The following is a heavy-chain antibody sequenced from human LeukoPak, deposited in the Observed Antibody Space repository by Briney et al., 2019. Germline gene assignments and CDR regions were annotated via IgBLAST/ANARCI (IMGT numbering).Heavy chain of an antibody. CDR2: IKQDGSEK. J-gene: IGHJ6*03. V-gene: IGHV3-7*01. CDR1: GFTFSSYW. CDR3: AREDYGDYGYNYYMDV. Sequence: GGSLRLSCAASGFTFSSYWMSWVRQAPGKGLEWVANIKQDGSEKYYVDSVKGRFTISRDNAKNSLYLQMNSLRAEDTAVYYCAREDYGDYGYNYYMDVWGKGTTVTVSS. D-gene: IGHD4-17*01.